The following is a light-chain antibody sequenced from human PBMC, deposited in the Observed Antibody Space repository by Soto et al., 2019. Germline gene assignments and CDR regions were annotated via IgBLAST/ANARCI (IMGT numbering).Light chain of an antibody. J-gene: IGLJ1*01. V-gene: IGLV2-14*01. CDR2: EVS. CDR3: SSYTSSSTIYV. CDR1: SSDVGGYNY. Sequence: QSALTQPASVSGSPGQSITISCTGTSSDVGGYNYVSWYQQHPGKAPKLMIYEVSNRPSGVSNRFSGSKSGNTASLTISGLQAEDEADYYCSSYTSSSTIYVFGNGTKVT.